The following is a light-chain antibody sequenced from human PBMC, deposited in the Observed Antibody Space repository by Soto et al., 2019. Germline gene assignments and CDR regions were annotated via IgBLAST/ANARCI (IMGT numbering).Light chain of an antibody. CDR3: RSWDRSLSAYV. CDR2: DDN. CDR1: SSNIGGNS. Sequence: QSVLTQPPSVSAAPGQKVTISCSGSSSNIGGNSVSWYQQLPGTAPKLLIYDDNKRPSGIPDRFSGSKSGTSATLGITGFQTGEEADYYCRSWDRSLSAYVFGTGTKVT. V-gene: IGLV1-51*01. J-gene: IGLJ1*01.